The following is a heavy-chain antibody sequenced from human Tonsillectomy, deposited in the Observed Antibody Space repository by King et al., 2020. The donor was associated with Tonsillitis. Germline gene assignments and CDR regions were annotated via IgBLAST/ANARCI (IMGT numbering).Heavy chain of an antibody. D-gene: IGHD4-23*01. CDR2: ISSRGDSI. J-gene: IGHJ4*02. V-gene: IGHV3-23*04. CDR3: AIGGNSDFDY. Sequence: QLVQSGGGLVQPGGSLRLSCAASGFTFSSSAVSWVRQAPGMGLEWVSTISSRGDSIYYAAPVKGRFTISRDNSKNTVYVQMNSLRADDTAVYYCAIGGNSDFDYWGQGTLVTVSS. CDR1: GFTFSSSA.